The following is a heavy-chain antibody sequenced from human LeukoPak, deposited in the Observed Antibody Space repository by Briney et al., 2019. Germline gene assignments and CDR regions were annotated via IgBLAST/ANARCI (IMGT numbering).Heavy chain of an antibody. J-gene: IGHJ4*02. CDR2: IDPSDSYT. Sequence: GGSLQISCQGSGSSFTSYWISWVGQLPGKGLEWMGKIDPSDSYTNYSPSFQAHVTISADKSISTAYLQWSSLKASDTAMYYCARLSGPRGADYWGQGTLVTVSS. CDR3: ARLSGPRGADY. V-gene: IGHV5-10-1*01. CDR1: GSSFTSYW. D-gene: IGHD6-25*01.